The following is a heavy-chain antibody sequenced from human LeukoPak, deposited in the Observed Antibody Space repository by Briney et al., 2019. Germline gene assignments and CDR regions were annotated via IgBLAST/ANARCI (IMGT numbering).Heavy chain of an antibody. J-gene: IGHJ4*02. CDR3: AKYRGFGDSYDS. Sequence: GGSPRLSCAASGFPFTIYAMSWVRQAPGKGLEWVSSIGGSSTYYADFVKGRFTISRDTSKNTMDLQMNSLRAEDTAIYYCAKYRGFGDSYDSWGQGTLVTVSS. CDR2: IGGSST. V-gene: IGHV3-23*01. CDR1: GFPFTIYA. D-gene: IGHD3-10*01.